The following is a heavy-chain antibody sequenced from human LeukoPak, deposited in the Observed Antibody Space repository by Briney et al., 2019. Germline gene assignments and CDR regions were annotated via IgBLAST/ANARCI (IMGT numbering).Heavy chain of an antibody. Sequence: SETLSLTCTVSGGSITDYYWSWIRQPPGKGLEWIGYVYYTGSTNYNPSLKSRVTISLDTSKNQFSLKLSSVTAADTAVYYCARMYSSSHFDYWGQGTLVTVSS. J-gene: IGHJ4*02. D-gene: IGHD6-13*01. V-gene: IGHV4-59*01. CDR3: ARMYSSSHFDY. CDR2: VYYTGST. CDR1: GGSITDYY.